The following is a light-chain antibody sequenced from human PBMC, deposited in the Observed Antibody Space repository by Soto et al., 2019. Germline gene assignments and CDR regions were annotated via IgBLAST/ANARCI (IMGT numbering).Light chain of an antibody. J-gene: IGKJ5*01. CDR3: QQYYSYLLT. CDR1: QGISSY. V-gene: IGKV1-8*01. CDR2: AAS. Sequence: AIRMTQSPSSFSASTGDRVTITCRASQGISSYLAWYQQKPGKAPKLLIYAASTLQSGVPSRFSGSGSGTDFTLTISFLQSEDFATYYCQQYYSYLLTFGQGTRLEIK.